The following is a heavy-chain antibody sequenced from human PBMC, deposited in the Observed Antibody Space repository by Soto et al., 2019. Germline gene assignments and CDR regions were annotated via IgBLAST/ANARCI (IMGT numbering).Heavy chain of an antibody. V-gene: IGHV4-31*03. Sequence: TLSLTCTVSGGSISSGGYYWSWIRQHPGKGLEWIGYIYYSGSTYYNPSLKSRVTISVDTSKNQFSLKLSSVTAADTAVYYCARDRHYYDSSGYYQGFDPWGQGTLVTVSS. J-gene: IGHJ5*02. CDR2: IYYSGST. CDR1: GGSISSGGYY. CDR3: ARDRHYYDSSGYYQGFDP. D-gene: IGHD3-22*01.